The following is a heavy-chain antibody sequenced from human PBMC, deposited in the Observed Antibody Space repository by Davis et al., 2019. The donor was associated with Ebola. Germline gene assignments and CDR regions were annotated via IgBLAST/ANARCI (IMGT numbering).Heavy chain of an antibody. CDR2: ISSSSSYI. Sequence: GESLKISCAASGFTFSSYSMNWVRQAPGKGLEWVSSISSSSSYIYFADSVKGRFTISRDNAKNSLYLQMNSLRAEDTAVYYCARVPGRYYFDYWGQGTLVTVSS. D-gene: IGHD1-14*01. CDR3: ARVPGRYYFDY. J-gene: IGHJ4*02. CDR1: GFTFSSYS. V-gene: IGHV3-21*01.